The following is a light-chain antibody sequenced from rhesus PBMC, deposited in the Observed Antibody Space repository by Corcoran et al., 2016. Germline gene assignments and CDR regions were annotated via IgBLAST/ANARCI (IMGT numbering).Light chain of an antibody. CDR1: QGISSW. CDR3: QQYHSRPLT. J-gene: IGKJ4*01. V-gene: IGKV1-22*01. Sequence: DIQMTQSPSSLSASVGDTVTITCRASQGISSWVAWYQQKPGKAPNLLIYKASSLHSGVTSRFSGSGSGTDFTLPINSLPSEDFATYYCQQYHSRPLTFGVGTKVELQ. CDR2: KAS.